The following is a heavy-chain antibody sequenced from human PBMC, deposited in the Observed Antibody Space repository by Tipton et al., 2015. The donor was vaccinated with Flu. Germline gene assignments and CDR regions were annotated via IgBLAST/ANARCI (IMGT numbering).Heavy chain of an antibody. CDR2: IYHNGDT. CDR1: GGSIRTSGFY. J-gene: IGHJ5*02. D-gene: IGHD2-15*01. Sequence: TLSLTCTVSGGSIRTSGFYWSWIRQLPGKGLEWIGYIYHNGDTHHNPSLKSRISISVDTSKNQFSLRLNSVTAADTAVYYCARDRGFRIWFAPWGKGTLVTVSS. V-gene: IGHV4-31*03. CDR3: ARDRGFRIWFAP.